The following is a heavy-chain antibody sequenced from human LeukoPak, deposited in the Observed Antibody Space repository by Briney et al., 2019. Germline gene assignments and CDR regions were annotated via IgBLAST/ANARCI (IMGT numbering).Heavy chain of an antibody. Sequence: GSSVKVSCKASGGTFSSYAISWVRQAPGQGLEWMGWISAYNGNTNYAQKPQGRVTMTTDTSTSTAYMELRSLRSDDTAVYYCARDYIVVVPAALDYWGQGTLVTVSS. CDR3: ARDYIVVVPAALDY. CDR1: GGTFSSYA. J-gene: IGHJ4*02. CDR2: ISAYNGNT. V-gene: IGHV1-18*01. D-gene: IGHD2-2*01.